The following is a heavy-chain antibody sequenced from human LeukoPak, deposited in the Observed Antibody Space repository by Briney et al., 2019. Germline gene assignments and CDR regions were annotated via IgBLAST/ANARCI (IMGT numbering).Heavy chain of an antibody. J-gene: IGHJ5*02. CDR1: GYTFTGYY. V-gene: IGHV1-2*06. D-gene: IGHD1-14*01. CDR2: INPNSGGT. CDR3: ARDTTPSNWFDP. Sequence: ASVKVSCKASGYTFTGYYMHWVRQAPGQGLEWMGRINPNSGGTNYAQKFQGRDTMTRDTSISTAYMELSRLRSDDTAVYYCARDTTPSNWFDPWGQGTLVTVSS.